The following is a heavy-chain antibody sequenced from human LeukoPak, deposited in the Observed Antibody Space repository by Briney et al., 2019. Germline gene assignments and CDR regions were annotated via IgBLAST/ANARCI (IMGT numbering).Heavy chain of an antibody. Sequence: SKTLSLTCTVSGGSISSSSYYWGWIRQPPGKGLEWIGYIYHSGSTYYNPSLKSRVTISVDRSKNQFSLKLSSVTAADTAVYYCARDITGKHDYWGQGTLVTVSS. CDR2: IYHSGST. CDR3: ARDITGKHDY. V-gene: IGHV4-39*07. J-gene: IGHJ4*02. CDR1: GGSISSSSYY. D-gene: IGHD3-10*01.